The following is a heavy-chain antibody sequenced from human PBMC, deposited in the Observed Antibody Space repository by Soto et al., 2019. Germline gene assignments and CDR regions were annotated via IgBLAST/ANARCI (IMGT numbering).Heavy chain of an antibody. Sequence: QVQLQESGPGLVMPSGTLSLTCAVSGGSISSSNWWSWVRQPPGKGLEWIGEIYHSGSTNYNPSLKSRVTISVDKSKNQFSLKLSSVTAADTAVYYCLFTIFGVVIWFTTKYYFDYWGQGTLVTVSS. J-gene: IGHJ4*02. CDR1: GGSISSSNW. V-gene: IGHV4-4*02. CDR3: LFTIFGVVIWFTTKYYFDY. D-gene: IGHD3-3*01. CDR2: IYHSGST.